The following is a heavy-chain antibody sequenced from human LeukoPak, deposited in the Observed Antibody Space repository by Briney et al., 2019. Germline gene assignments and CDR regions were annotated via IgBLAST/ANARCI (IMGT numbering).Heavy chain of an antibody. J-gene: IGHJ4*02. CDR2: ISGSGGST. D-gene: IGHD3-16*02. Sequence: GGSLRLSCGASGFSFSTYWMDWVRQAPGKGLEWVSAISGSGGSTYYADSVKGRFTISRDNSKNTLYLQMNSLRAEDTAVYYCAKDPGGDYDYVWGSYRNWGQGTLVTVSS. CDR1: GFSFSTYW. V-gene: IGHV3-23*01. CDR3: AKDPGGDYDYVWGSYRN.